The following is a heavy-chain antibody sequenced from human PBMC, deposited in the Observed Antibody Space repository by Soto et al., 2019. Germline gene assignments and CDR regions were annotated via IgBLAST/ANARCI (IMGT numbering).Heavy chain of an antibody. CDR1: GFTFSSYS. V-gene: IGHV3-48*01. Sequence: PGGSLRLACAASGFTFSSYSMNWVRQAPGKGLEWVSYISSSSSNIYYADSVKGRFTISRDNAKNSLYLQMNSLRAEDTVVYYCARAVLSDAFDIWGQGTMVTVSS. CDR3: ARAVLSDAFDI. CDR2: ISSSSSNI. J-gene: IGHJ3*02.